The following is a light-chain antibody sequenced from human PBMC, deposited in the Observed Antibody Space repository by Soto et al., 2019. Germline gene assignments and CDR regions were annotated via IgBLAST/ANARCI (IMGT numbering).Light chain of an antibody. J-gene: IGKJ2*01. CDR2: GAS. CDR1: QSVSTK. V-gene: IGKV3-15*01. Sequence: EIVMTQSPATLSVSPGERATLSCRASQSVSTKLAWYQHKPGQAPRLLIYGASTRATGIPARFSGSGSGTEFTLTISSLQSEDFAFYYCQQYNNWPPMYTFGQGTKLEIK. CDR3: QQYNNWPPMYT.